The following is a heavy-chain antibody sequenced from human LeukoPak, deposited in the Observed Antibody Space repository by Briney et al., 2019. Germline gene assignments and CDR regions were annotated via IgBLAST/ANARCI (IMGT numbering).Heavy chain of an antibody. Sequence: ASVKVSCKASGDTFNIFAISWVRRAPGQGLEWMGGIITVYGTPNYAQKFQGRVTITADESTNTVFMDLSSLGSEDAAVYYCASGADKRLGYYYYYMDVWGKGTTVTVSS. CDR2: IITVYGTP. D-gene: IGHD2-15*01. CDR1: GDTFNIFA. CDR3: ASGADKRLGYYYYYMDV. J-gene: IGHJ6*03. V-gene: IGHV1-69*01.